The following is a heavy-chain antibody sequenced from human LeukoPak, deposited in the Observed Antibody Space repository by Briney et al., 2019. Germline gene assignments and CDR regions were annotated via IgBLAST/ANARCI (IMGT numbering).Heavy chain of an antibody. J-gene: IGHJ4*02. CDR2: INTNTGNP. D-gene: IGHD3-22*01. V-gene: IGHV7-4-1*02. CDR1: GYTFTSYA. Sequence: ASVKVSCKASGYTFTSYAMNWVRQAPGQGLEWMGWINTNTGNPTYAQGFTGRFVFSLDTSVSTAYLQISSLRAEDTAVYYCARLHYYYDSSGYYPSFDYWGQGTLVTVSS. CDR3: ARLHYYYDSSGYYPSFDY.